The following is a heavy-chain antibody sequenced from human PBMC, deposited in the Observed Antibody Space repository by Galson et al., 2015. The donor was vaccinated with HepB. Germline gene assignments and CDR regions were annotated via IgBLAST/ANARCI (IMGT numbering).Heavy chain of an antibody. J-gene: IGHJ5*01. Sequence: SVKVSCKASGYTFSSDGVTWVRQVAGQGLEWMGWINVYNGKTNYAEKVEGRVTMTADTSTTTAYMELRSLRPDDTAVYYCARVRDDCSGGTCYSIYDSWDQGTLVTASS. D-gene: IGHD2-15*01. V-gene: IGHV1-18*01. CDR1: GYTFSSDG. CDR2: INVYNGKT. CDR3: ARVRDDCSGGTCYSIYDS.